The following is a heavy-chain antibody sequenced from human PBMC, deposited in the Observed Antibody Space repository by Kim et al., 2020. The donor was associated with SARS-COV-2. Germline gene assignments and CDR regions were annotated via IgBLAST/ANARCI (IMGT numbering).Heavy chain of an antibody. CDR3: AKMVIMDGYNYFYYYAM. V-gene: IGHV3-23*01. CDR2: ISCGAVNK. D-gene: IGHD2-21*01. J-gene: IGHJ6*01. CDR1: GFTFDTYA. Sequence: GGSLRLSCVASGFTFDTYAMSWVRQAPGKGLEWVSVISCGAVNKFYADSVRGRFTISRDNSKNTLYLQMNSLRDEDTALYYCAKMVIMDGYNYFYYYAM.